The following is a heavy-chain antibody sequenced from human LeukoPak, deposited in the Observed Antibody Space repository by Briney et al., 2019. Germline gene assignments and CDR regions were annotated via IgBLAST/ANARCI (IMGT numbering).Heavy chain of an antibody. CDR2: IDPNGGRT. D-gene: IGHD6-13*01. CDR1: GYTFTSCY. Sequence: ASVKVSCKASGYTFTSCYMHWVRQAPGQGLEWMGVIDPNGGRTSYAEKFQGRVTMTRDTSTSTVYMELSSLRSEDTAVYSCARDLGRGAAASYFFDYWGQGTLVTVSS. CDR3: ARDLGRGAAASYFFDY. V-gene: IGHV1-46*01. J-gene: IGHJ4*02.